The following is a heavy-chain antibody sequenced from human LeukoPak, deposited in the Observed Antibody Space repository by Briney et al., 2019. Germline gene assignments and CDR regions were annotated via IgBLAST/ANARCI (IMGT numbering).Heavy chain of an antibody. V-gene: IGHV4-59*01. Sequence: SETLSLTCTVSGGSISSYYWNWIRQPPGKGLEWIGDIYYSGSTNYNPSLKSRVTISVDTSKNQFSLKLSSVTAADTAVYYCARGADSSGYYSIFYFDYWGQGTLVTVSS. CDR3: ARGADSSGYYSIFYFDY. CDR1: GGSISSYY. J-gene: IGHJ4*02. CDR2: IYYSGST. D-gene: IGHD3-22*01.